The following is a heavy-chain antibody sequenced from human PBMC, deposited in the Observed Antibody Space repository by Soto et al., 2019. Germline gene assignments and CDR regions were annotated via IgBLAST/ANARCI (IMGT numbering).Heavy chain of an antibody. CDR3: ARGCYSGYDYPIQLFHENNRNNWFDP. CDR1: GGSFSGYY. V-gene: IGHV4-34*01. Sequence: SETLSLTCAVYGGSFSGYYWSWIRQPPGKGLEWIGEINHSGSTNYNPSLKSRVTISVDTSKNQFSLKLSSVTAADTAVYYCARGCYSGYDYPIQLFHENNRNNWFDPWGQGTLVTVSS. D-gene: IGHD5-12*01. J-gene: IGHJ5*02. CDR2: INHSGST.